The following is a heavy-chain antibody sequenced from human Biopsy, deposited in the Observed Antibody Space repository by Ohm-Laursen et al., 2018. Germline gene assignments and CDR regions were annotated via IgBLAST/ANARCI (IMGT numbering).Heavy chain of an antibody. D-gene: IGHD6-6*01. CDR3: ARDSSRRAREGGMDV. Sequence: SLRLSCAASGFSASSYDMNWVRQAPGKGLEWISYISETSSHIYDADSVRGQFTVARDIAKNSLYLQLNSLRVEDTAVYYCARDSSRRAREGGMDVWGQGTTVTVSS. CDR2: ISETSSHI. CDR1: GFSASSYD. J-gene: IGHJ6*02. V-gene: IGHV3-21*01.